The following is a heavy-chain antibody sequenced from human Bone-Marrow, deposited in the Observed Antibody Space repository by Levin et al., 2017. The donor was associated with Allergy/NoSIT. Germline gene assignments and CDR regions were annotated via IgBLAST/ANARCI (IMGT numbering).Heavy chain of an antibody. CDR3: ARQAAGPDAFDV. D-gene: IGHD6-13*01. Sequence: KVSCKDSGDIFSNYWVAWVRQMPGKGLEWMGSIYPDDSDTRYSPSFQGQVTISVDKSISTAYLQWNSLKASDTAMYYCARQAAGPDAFDVWGQGTMVTVSS. CDR2: IYPDDSDT. V-gene: IGHV5-51*01. CDR1: GDIFSNYW. J-gene: IGHJ3*01.